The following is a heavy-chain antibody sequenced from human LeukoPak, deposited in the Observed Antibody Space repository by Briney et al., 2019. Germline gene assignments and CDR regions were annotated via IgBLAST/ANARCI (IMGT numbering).Heavy chain of an antibody. J-gene: IGHJ6*02. CDR3: VKGLHLFDV. V-gene: IGHV3-30*04. CDR2: ISYDGSNK. CDR1: GFTFSSYA. Sequence: PGGSLRLSCAASGFTFSSYAMHWVRQAPGKGLEWVAVISYDGSNKYYADSVKGRFTISRDNSKNTLSLLMNDLRAEDSAVYHCVKGLHLFDVWGQGTTVTVSS. D-gene: IGHD2-21*01.